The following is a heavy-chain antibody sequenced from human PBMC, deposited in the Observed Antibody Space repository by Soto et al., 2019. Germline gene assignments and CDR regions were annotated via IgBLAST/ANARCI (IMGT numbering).Heavy chain of an antibody. CDR2: VSSGGGT. CDR3: ATRRGAGGQCDC. Sequence: GGSLRLSCAASGFTFSTYAMGWVRQAPGKGLEWVSVVSSGGGTHYADSVKGRFTVSRDNSKNTLSLQMNSLRADDTAVYYCATRRGAGGQCDCWGPGPMVTVTS. V-gene: IGHV3-23*01. CDR1: GFTFSTYA. D-gene: IGHD2-15*01. J-gene: IGHJ4*02.